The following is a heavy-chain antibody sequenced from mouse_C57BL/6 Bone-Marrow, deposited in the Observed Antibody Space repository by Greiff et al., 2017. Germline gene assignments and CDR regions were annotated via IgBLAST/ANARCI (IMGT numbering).Heavy chain of an antibody. CDR2: IDPSDSYT. V-gene: IGHV1-69*01. CDR3: ARGGYYGSNFFDY. D-gene: IGHD1-1*01. Sequence: VKLQESGAELVMPGASVKLSCKASGYTFTSYWMHWVKQRPGQGLEWIGEIDPSDSYTNYNQKFKGKSTLTVDKSSSTAYMQLSSLTSEDSAVYYCARGGYYGSNFFDYWGQGTTLTVSS. J-gene: IGHJ2*01. CDR1: GYTFTSYW.